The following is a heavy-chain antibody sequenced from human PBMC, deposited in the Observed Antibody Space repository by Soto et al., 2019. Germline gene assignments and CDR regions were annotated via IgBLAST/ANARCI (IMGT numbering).Heavy chain of an antibody. V-gene: IGHV3-7*01. Sequence: EVLLVESGGGLVQPGGSLTLSCAASRFTFGSYWMNWVRQAPGKGLEWVANIKGDGSEKYYVDSVEGRFTISRDNTKNSLDLQMNSLRVEDTAVYYCAAGFPPDFWGQGNLVTVSS. J-gene: IGHJ4*02. CDR2: IKGDGSEK. CDR3: AAGFPPDF. D-gene: IGHD3-10*01. CDR1: RFTFGSYW.